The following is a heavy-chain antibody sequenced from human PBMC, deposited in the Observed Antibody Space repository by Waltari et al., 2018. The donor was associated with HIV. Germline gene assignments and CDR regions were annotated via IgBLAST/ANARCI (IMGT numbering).Heavy chain of an antibody. CDR2: IKSNTDGGTT. J-gene: IGHJ4*02. V-gene: IGHV3-15*01. Sequence: DVLLVESGGGLGKPGVSLRLPCAASVFTSSDAWMSWVRQAPGKGLEWVGRIKSNTDGGTTDYAAPVKGRFTISRDDSKTTLYLEMNSLKTEDTAVYYCTTVGGGTRDYWGQGTLITVSS. CDR3: TTVGGGTRDY. CDR1: VFTSSDAW. D-gene: IGHD3-16*01.